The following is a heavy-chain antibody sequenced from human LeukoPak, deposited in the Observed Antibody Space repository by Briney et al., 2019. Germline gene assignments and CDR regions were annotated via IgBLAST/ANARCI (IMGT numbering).Heavy chain of an antibody. CDR3: ARAITIAVAGTPTLGY. J-gene: IGHJ4*02. D-gene: IGHD6-19*01. CDR2: INPNSGGT. Sequence: GASVKVSCKASGYTFTGYYMHWVRQAPGQGLEWMGWINPNSGGTNYAQKFQGWVTMTRDTSISTAYMELSRLRSDDTAVYYCARAITIAVAGTPTLGYWGQGTLVTVSS. CDR1: GYTFTGYY. V-gene: IGHV1-2*04.